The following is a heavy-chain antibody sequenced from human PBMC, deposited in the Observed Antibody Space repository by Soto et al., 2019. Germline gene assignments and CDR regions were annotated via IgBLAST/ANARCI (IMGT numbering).Heavy chain of an antibody. V-gene: IGHV4-39*01. Sequence: PSETLSLTCTVSGGSISSSSYYWGWIRQPPGKGLEWIGSIYYSGSTYYNPSLKSRVTISVDTSKNQFSLKLSSVTAADTAVYYCARIMIVGENHYYYYGMDVWGQGPTVTVSS. D-gene: IGHD3-22*01. CDR1: GGSISSSSYY. CDR3: ARIMIVGENHYYYYGMDV. CDR2: IYYSGST. J-gene: IGHJ6*02.